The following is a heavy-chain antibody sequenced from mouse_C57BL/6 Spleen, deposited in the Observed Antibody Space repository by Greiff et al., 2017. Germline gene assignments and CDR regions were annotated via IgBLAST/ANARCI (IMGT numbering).Heavy chain of an antibody. Sequence: VQLQQPGAELVKPGASVKVSCKASGYTFTSYWMHWVQQRPGQGLEWIGRIHPSDSDTNYNQKFKGKATLTVDNSSSPAYMQLSRLTSEDAAVYCCAPGHYDYDGLDYWGQGTFVTVSA. V-gene: IGHV1-74*01. CDR1: GYTFTSYW. CDR3: APGHYDYDGLDY. J-gene: IGHJ3*01. D-gene: IGHD2-4*01. CDR2: IHPSDSDT.